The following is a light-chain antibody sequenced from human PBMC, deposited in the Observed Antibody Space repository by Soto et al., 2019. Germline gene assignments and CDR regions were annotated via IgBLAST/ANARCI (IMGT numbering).Light chain of an antibody. J-gene: IGKJ1*01. V-gene: IGKV3-20*01. Sequence: EVVLTQSPGTLSLSTGERATLSCRASQNIRGNELAWYQQKPGQAPRLLIYRVSSRATGIQARFSGRGSGTDFTLTISRLEPEDFAVYYCQDYGTSAPWTFGQGTKVESK. CDR1: QNIRGNE. CDR2: RVS. CDR3: QDYGTSAPWT.